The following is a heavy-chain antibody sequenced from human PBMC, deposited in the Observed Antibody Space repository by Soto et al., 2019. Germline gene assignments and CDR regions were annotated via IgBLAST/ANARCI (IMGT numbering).Heavy chain of an antibody. CDR1: GGSISSGGYY. J-gene: IGHJ1*01. V-gene: IGHV4-31*03. CDR3: ARDRGYGDYGEYFQH. D-gene: IGHD4-17*01. Sequence: SETLSLTCTVSGGSISSGGYYWSWIRQHPGKGLEWIVYIYYSGSTYYNPSLKSRVTISVDTSKNQFSLKLSSVTAADTAVYYCARDRGYGDYGEYFQHWGQGTLVTVSS. CDR2: IYYSGST.